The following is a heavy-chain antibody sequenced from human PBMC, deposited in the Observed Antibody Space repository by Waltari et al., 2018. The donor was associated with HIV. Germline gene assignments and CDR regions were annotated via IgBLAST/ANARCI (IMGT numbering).Heavy chain of an antibody. CDR2: IYPGDSDT. J-gene: IGHJ4*02. D-gene: IGHD2-15*01. V-gene: IGHV5-51*01. CDR3: ARLKDIVVVTSLSAFDY. CDR1: GYTFTNYW. Sequence: EVQLVQSGPEVNKPGESLKLSCQVSGYTFTNYWMGWARQMPGKGLAWTGIIYPGDSDTTYSPSFQGQVTISADKSITTAYLQWSSLKASDTAMYYCARLKDIVVVTSLSAFDYWGQGTLVTVSS.